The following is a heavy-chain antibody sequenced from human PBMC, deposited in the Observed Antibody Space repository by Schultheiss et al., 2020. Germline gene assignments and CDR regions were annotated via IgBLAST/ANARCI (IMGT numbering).Heavy chain of an antibody. CDR1: GFSFSNYD. CDR2: ILYDGSDK. J-gene: IGHJ4*02. V-gene: IGHV3-30*18. Sequence: GGSLRLSCAVSGFSFSNYDMHWVRQAPGKGLEWVAVILYDGSDKYYADSVKGRFTISRDNSKNTLYLQMNSLRGDDTAVYYCAKEQTTVVTPEGFDYWGQGALVTVSS. CDR3: AKEQTTVVTPEGFDY. D-gene: IGHD4-23*01.